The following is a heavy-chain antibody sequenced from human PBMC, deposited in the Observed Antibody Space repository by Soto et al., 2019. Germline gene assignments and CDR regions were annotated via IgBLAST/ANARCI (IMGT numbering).Heavy chain of an antibody. V-gene: IGHV3-23*01. J-gene: IGHJ4*02. CDR3: AKGSLYVSSGYDY. D-gene: IGHD3-22*01. Sequence: EVQLLESGGGLVQPGGSLRLSCAASGFTFSSYAMSSVRQAQGQGRERVSAIRGSGGSTYYADSVEGRFTMSRDNDNDTLYLEMNGLRAEDSVVYYCAKGSLYVSSGYDYWGQGTLVTVSS. CDR2: IRGSGGST. CDR1: GFTFSSYA.